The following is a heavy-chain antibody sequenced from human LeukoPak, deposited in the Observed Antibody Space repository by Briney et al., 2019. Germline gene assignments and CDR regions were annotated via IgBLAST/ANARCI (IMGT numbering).Heavy chain of an antibody. J-gene: IGHJ4*02. V-gene: IGHV4-34*01. CDR3: ARGRKYYDFWSGYPLFDY. CDR2: INHSGST. D-gene: IGHD3-3*01. Sequence: SGTLSLTCAVYGGSFSGYYWSWIRQPPGKGLEWIGEINHSGSTYYNPSLKSRVTISVDTSKNQFSLKLSSVTAADTAVYYCARGRKYYDFWSGYPLFDYWGQGTLVTVSS. CDR1: GGSFSGYY.